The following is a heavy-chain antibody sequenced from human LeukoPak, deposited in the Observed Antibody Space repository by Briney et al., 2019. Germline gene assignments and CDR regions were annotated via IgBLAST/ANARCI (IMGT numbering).Heavy chain of an antibody. D-gene: IGHD3-3*01. CDR2: ISGSGGST. Sequence: PGGSLRLSCAASGFTFSSYAMSWVRQAPGKGLEWVSAISGSGGSTYYADSVKGRVTISRDNSKNTLYLQMNSLRAEDTAVYYCAKTDFWSGYPYYYYYYCMDVWGQGTTVTVSS. V-gene: IGHV3-23*01. CDR3: AKTDFWSGYPYYYYYYCMDV. CDR1: GFTFSSYA. J-gene: IGHJ6*02.